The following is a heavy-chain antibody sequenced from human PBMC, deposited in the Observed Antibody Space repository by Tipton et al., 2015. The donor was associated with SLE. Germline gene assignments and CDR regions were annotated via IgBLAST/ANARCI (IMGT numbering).Heavy chain of an antibody. J-gene: IGHJ4*02. D-gene: IGHD2-2*01. V-gene: IGHV4-61*02. CDR3: ARGGHCSSTSCIDY. CDR2: IYPSGST. Sequence: TLSLTCTVSGDSISSGGYYWSWIRQPAGKGLEWIGRIYPSGSTNYNPSLKSRVTISVDTSKNQFSLKLSSVTAADSAVYYCARGGHCSSTSCIDYWGQGTLVSVS. CDR1: GDSISSGGYY.